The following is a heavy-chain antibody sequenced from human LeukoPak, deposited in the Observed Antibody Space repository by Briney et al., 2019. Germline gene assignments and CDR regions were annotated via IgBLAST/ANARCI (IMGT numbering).Heavy chain of an antibody. J-gene: IGHJ4*02. CDR3: ARANRIAAAGSFDY. CDR1: GGSISSGGYS. V-gene: IGHV4-30-2*01. D-gene: IGHD6-13*01. Sequence: SETLSLTCAVSGGSISSGGYSWSWIRQPPGQGLEWIGYIYHSGSTYYNPSLKSRVTISVDRSKNQFSLKLSSVTAADTAVYYCARANRIAAAGSFDYWGQGTLVTVSS. CDR2: IYHSGST.